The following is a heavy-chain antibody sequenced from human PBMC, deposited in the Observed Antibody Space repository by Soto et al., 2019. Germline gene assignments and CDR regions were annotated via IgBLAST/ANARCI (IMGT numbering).Heavy chain of an antibody. CDR2: YDLEKVER. Sequence: SVKVSCKVCLCSLTELCIHLVRQAPGEVLEWIGGYDLEKVERIYAHKFQGRVTMTEDSPADTPYMQMRSLRSEDTAVYYCAIEVGRPNQFHLWGPAPMVTVSS. J-gene: IGHJ5*02. CDR3: AIEVGRPNQFHL. D-gene: IGHD3-3*01. CDR1: LCSLTELC. V-gene: IGHV1-24*01.